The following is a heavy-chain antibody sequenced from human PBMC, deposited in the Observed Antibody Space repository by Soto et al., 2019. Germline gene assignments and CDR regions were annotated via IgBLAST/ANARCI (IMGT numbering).Heavy chain of an antibody. V-gene: IGHV3-7*01. J-gene: IGHJ4*02. CDR1: GFTFEQYW. CDR2: IKQDGSDK. Sequence: DVQLLESGGALVQPGESLRLSCAASGFTFEQYWMTWARQAPGKGLEFVANIKQDGSDKSYVVSVKGRFTVSTDNNKDFLFLQMTSLRDEDTAVYYCARGRSTDYWGQGTLVIVSS. CDR3: ARGRSTDY.